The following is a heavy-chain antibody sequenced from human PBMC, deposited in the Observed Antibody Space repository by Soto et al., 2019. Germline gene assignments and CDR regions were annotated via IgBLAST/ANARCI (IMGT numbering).Heavy chain of an antibody. CDR1: GYTFTSYA. Sequence: AAVRFSCNASGYTFTSYAVHWVRQAPGQGLEWMGWINAGNGNTKYSQKFHGRVTITRDTSASTAYMELSSLRSEDTAVYYCARAPDCRSTSCYHWFDPWGQGTLVTVSS. D-gene: IGHD2-2*01. CDR3: ARAPDCRSTSCYHWFDP. J-gene: IGHJ5*02. V-gene: IGHV1-3*01. CDR2: INAGNGNT.